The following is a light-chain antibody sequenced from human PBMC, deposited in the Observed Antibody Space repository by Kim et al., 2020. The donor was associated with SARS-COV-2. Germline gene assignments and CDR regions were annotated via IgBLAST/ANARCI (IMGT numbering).Light chain of an antibody. J-gene: IGKJ5*01. CDR1: QDISRY. Sequence: IQMTQSPSSLSASVGDRVTITCQASQDISRYVNWYQQKPGKAPKLLIYDASDLEVGVPSRFSGSGSGTDLTLTISSLQPEDIATYYCQQYASFPITFGQGTRLKIK. CDR2: DAS. CDR3: QQYASFPIT. V-gene: IGKV1-33*01.